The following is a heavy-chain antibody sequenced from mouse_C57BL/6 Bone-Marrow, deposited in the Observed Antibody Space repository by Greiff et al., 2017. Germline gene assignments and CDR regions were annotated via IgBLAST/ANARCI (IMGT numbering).Heavy chain of an antibody. CDR1: GYTFTNYW. Sequence: QVQLQQSGAELVRPGTSVKMSCKASGYTFTNYWIGWAKQRPGHGLEWIGDIYPGGGYTNYNEKFKGKATLTADKSSSKAYMQFSSLTSEDYAIYYCARYYGHWYFDVWGTGTTVTVSS. CDR3: ARYYGHWYFDV. D-gene: IGHD1-2*01. CDR2: IYPGGGYT. V-gene: IGHV1-63*01. J-gene: IGHJ1*03.